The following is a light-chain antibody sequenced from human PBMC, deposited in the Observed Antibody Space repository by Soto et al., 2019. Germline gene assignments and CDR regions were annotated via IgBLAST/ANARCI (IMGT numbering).Light chain of an antibody. J-gene: IGKJ4*01. CDR2: DVS. CDR1: QDINNY. Sequence: DIQMTQSPTSLSASVGDRVTITCQASQDINNYLHWYQQKPGKAPKLLIYDVSILQTGVPSRFTGSGSGTDFTFTISSLQPEDIATYYCQQYDNLPLTFGGGTKVEIK. CDR3: QQYDNLPLT. V-gene: IGKV1-33*01.